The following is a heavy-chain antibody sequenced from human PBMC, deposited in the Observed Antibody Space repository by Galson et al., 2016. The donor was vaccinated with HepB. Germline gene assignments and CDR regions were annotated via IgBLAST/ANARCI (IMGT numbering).Heavy chain of an antibody. CDR1: GFTFTSYV. V-gene: IGHV3-23*01. J-gene: IGHJ4*02. CDR3: VRGLGRISWSFDY. CDR2: IVGPAGNT. Sequence: SLRLSCAASGFTFTSYVMRWVRPAPGRGLEWVSTIVGPAGNTYYPDSVQGRFTHSRDNSKNTLYLQMNSLRLEDTAVYYCVRGLGRISWSFDYWGQRTLVTVSS. D-gene: IGHD6-19*01.